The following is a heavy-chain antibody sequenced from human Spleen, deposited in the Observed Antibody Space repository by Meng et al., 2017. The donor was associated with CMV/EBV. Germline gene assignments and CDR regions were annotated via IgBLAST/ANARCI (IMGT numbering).Heavy chain of an antibody. CDR3: ARVTRGRLQRFDY. CDR2: STHSGST. J-gene: IGHJ4*02. Sequence: SETLSLTCSVSGGSVNSGSYYWSWIRQPPGKGLEWIGESTHSGSTNYDPSLKSRVTISVATSKNQFSLRLSSVTAADTAVYYCARVTRGRLQRFDYWGQGILVTVSS. CDR1: GGSVNSGSYY. D-gene: IGHD4-11*01. V-gene: IGHV4-61*01.